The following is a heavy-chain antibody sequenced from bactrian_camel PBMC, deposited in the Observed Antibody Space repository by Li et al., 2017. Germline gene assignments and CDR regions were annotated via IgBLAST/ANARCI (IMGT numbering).Heavy chain of an antibody. J-gene: IGHJ4*01. CDR2: INHHGSPT. CDR1: GFSFSSYW. V-gene: IGHV3S1*01. D-gene: IGHD6*01. CDR3: ATDFGGSWSFAL. Sequence: VQLVESGGTLVQPGGSLRLSCVASGFSFSSYWMYWVRQAPGKGLEWVSTINHHGSPTWYADSVKGRFAISRDNAKNTVSLQMNSLKSEDTALYYCATDFGGSWSFALWGQGTQVTVS.